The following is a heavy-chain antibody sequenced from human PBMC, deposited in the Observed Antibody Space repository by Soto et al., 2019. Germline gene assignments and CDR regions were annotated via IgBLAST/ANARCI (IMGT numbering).Heavy chain of an antibody. CDR2: INPNSGGT. CDR1: GYTFTGYD. CDR3: ASTHCSSTSCYVGSWDY. V-gene: IGHV1-2*04. Sequence: QVQLVQSGAEVKKPGASVKVSCRASGYTFTGYDMHWVRQAPGQGLEWMGWINPNSGGTNYAQNFQGWVTMTRATSISTAHMELSRLRADDTAVYYSASTHCSSTSCYVGSWDYWGQGTMVTVSS. J-gene: IGHJ4*02. D-gene: IGHD2-2*01.